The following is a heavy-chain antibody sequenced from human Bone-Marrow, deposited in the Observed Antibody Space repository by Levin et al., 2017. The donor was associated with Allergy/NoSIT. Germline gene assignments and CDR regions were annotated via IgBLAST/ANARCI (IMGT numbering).Heavy chain of an antibody. D-gene: IGHD2-15*01. Sequence: PGGSLRLSCAASGFTFSSYGMHWVRQAPGKGLEWVAVIWYDGSNKYYADSVKGRFTISRDNSKNTLYLQMNSLRAEDTAVYYCARDYIGGSWVGIYWGQGTLVTVSS. V-gene: IGHV3-33*01. CDR3: ARDYIGGSWVGIY. J-gene: IGHJ4*02. CDR1: GFTFSSYG. CDR2: IWYDGSNK.